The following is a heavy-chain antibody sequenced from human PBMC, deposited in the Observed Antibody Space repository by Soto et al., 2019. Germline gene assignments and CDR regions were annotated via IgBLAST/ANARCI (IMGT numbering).Heavy chain of an antibody. D-gene: IGHD3-22*01. Sequence: QVQLQESGSGLVRPSGALSVTCAVSGDSISRSHWWSWVRQSPGKGLEWIGEISHSGITKYNPSLKRRVTISGDKSKNQLSLKLTSVTAADTAVYYCARVRYDRSGFDHWGQGTLVSVSS. V-gene: IGHV4-4*02. CDR3: ARVRYDRSGFDH. CDR1: GDSISRSHW. J-gene: IGHJ4*02. CDR2: ISHSGIT.